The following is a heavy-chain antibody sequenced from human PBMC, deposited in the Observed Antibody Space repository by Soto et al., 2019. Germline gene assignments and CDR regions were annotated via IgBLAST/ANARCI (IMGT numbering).Heavy chain of an antibody. D-gene: IGHD2-2*01. Sequence: EVQLVESGGGLVQPGGSLRLSCAASGFTFSSYSMNWVRQAPGKGLEWVSYISSSSSTIYYADSVKGRFTISRDNAKNFLYLQMNSLRDEETAVYYCARPSYCSSTSCYDYYYYGMDVWGQGTTVTVSS. J-gene: IGHJ6*02. CDR3: ARPSYCSSTSCYDYYYYGMDV. V-gene: IGHV3-48*02. CDR1: GFTFSSYS. CDR2: ISSSSSTI.